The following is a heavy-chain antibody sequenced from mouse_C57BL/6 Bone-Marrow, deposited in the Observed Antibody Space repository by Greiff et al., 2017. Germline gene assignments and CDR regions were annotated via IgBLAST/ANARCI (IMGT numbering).Heavy chain of an antibody. CDR3: AKGPFTVVADYYAMDY. D-gene: IGHD1-1*01. CDR2: IWGDGST. Sequence: VMLVESGPGLVAPSQSLSITCTVSGFSFTSYGVSWVRQPPGKGLEWLGVIWGDGSTNYHSALISRLSISKDDSKSQVFLKLNSLQTDDTATYYCAKGPFTVVADYYAMDYWGQGTSVTVSS. V-gene: IGHV2-3*01. J-gene: IGHJ4*01. CDR1: GFSFTSYG.